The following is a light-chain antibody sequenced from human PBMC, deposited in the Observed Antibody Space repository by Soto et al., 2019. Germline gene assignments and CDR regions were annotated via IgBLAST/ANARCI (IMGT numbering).Light chain of an antibody. V-gene: IGLV1-44*01. J-gene: IGLJ3*02. Sequence: QSVLPQPPSASGTPGQTVTISCSGTTSNIGSNTVNWYHQVPGTAPKLLIYTNNLRPSGVPDRFSASVSGTSASLAISQLQSEDEGDFYCAAWDGALNGVVFGGGTKLTVL. CDR3: AAWDGALNGVV. CDR2: TNN. CDR1: TSNIGSNT.